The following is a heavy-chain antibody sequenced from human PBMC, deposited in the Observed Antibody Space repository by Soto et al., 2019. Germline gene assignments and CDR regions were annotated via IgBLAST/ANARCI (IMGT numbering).Heavy chain of an antibody. J-gene: IGHJ6*03. CDR3: ARTGLYYDIVTGYYYYYYMDV. V-gene: IGHV3-48*01. Sequence: EVQLVASGGGLVQPGGSLRLSCAASGFTFSSYSMNWVRQAPGKGLEWVSYISSSSSTIYYADSVKGRFTISRDNDKNSRYLKMISLSAEDTAVYYCARTGLYYDIVTGYYYYYYMDVWGKGTTVTVSS. D-gene: IGHD3-9*01. CDR1: GFTFSSYS. CDR2: ISSSSSTI.